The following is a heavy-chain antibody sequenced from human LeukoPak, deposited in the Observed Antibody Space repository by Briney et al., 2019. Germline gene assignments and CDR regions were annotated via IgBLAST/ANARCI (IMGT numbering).Heavy chain of an antibody. CDR3: ARDLGRFIVGATIGY. V-gene: IGHV3-30-3*01. Sequence: GGSLRLSCAASGFTFSSYAMHWVRQAPGKGLEWVAVISYDGSNKYYADSVKGRFTISRDNSKNTLYLQMNSLRAEDTAVYYCARDLGRFIVGATIGYWGQGTLVTVSS. D-gene: IGHD1-26*01. CDR1: GFTFSSYA. CDR2: ISYDGSNK. J-gene: IGHJ4*02.